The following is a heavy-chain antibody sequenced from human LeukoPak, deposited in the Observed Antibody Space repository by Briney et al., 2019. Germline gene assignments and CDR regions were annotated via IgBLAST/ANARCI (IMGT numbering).Heavy chain of an antibody. CDR1: GFTFSSYA. CDR2: ISYDGSNK. J-gene: IGHJ6*04. CDR3: AREGDHYYYGMDV. Sequence: PGRSLRLSCAASGFTFSSYAMHWVRQAPGKGLEWVAVISYDGSNKYYADSVKGRFTISRDNSKNTLYLQMNSLRAEDTAVHYCAREGDHYYYGMDVWGKGTTVTVSS. D-gene: IGHD1-26*01. V-gene: IGHV3-30-3*01.